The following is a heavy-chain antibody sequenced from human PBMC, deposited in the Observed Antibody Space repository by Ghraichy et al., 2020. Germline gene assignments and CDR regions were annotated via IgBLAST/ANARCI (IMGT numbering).Heavy chain of an antibody. CDR3: ARADYLTGGMDV. Sequence: SETLSLTCAVYGGSFSGYYWSWIRQPPGKGLEWIGEINHSGSTNYNPSLKSRVTISVDTSKNQFSLKLSSVTAADTAVYYCARADYLTGGMDVWGQGTTVTVSS. CDR1: GGSFSGYY. J-gene: IGHJ6*02. V-gene: IGHV4-34*01. D-gene: IGHD3-9*01. CDR2: INHSGST.